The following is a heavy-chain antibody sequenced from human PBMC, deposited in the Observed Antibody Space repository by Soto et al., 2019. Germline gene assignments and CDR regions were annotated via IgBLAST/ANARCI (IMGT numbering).Heavy chain of an antibody. CDR3: AKRETDYRGWLHFDF. D-gene: IGHD3-9*01. CDR1: GFTFDSYA. Sequence: PGGSLRLSCAASGFTFDSYAMNWVRQAPGKGLEWVSTISGTSGSTYYADSVKGRFTISRDNSKNTLFLQMSSLRVEDTAMYYCAKRETDYRGWLHFDFWGQGTPVTVPS. J-gene: IGHJ4*02. V-gene: IGHV3-23*01. CDR2: ISGTSGST.